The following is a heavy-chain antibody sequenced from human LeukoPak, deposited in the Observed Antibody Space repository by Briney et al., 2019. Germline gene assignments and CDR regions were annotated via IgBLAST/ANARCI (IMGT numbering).Heavy chain of an antibody. V-gene: IGHV3-23*01. J-gene: IGHJ5*02. Sequence: GGSLRLSCAASGFTFSSYAMSWVRQAPGKGLEWVSAISGSGGSTYYADSVKGRFTISRDNSKNTLYLQMNSLRAEDTAVYYCAKDLRDYYDGSGYYGAQNWFDPWGQGTLVTVSS. CDR2: ISGSGGST. D-gene: IGHD3-22*01. CDR3: AKDLRDYYDGSGYYGAQNWFDP. CDR1: GFTFSSYA.